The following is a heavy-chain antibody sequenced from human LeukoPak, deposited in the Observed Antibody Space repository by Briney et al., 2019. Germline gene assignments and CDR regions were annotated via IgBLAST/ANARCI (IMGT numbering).Heavy chain of an antibody. CDR3: ARVVGLVY. J-gene: IGHJ4*02. V-gene: IGHV1-69*04. CDR1: GGTFSSYA. D-gene: IGHD6-19*01. Sequence: ASVKVSCKASGGTFSSYAISWVRQAPGQGLEWMGRIIPILGIANYAQKFQGRVTITADKSTSTAYKELSSLRSEDTAVYYCARVVGLVYWGQGTLVTVSS. CDR2: IIPILGIA.